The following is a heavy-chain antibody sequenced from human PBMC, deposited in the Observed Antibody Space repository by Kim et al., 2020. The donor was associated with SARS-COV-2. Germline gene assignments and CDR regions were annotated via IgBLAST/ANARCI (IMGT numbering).Heavy chain of an antibody. D-gene: IGHD2-21*02. CDR2: ISGGGGRT. CDR3: AKELRVTSQTSGGIFFDS. CDR1: GFTFSTYT. Sequence: GGSLRLSYVASGFTFSTYTMNWVRQAPGKGLEWVSGISGGGGRTFYADSVKGRFTISRDSSKNTLYLEMNSLRVEDTAIYYCAKELRVTSQTSGGIFFDSWGQGTLVTVSS. V-gene: IGHV3-23*01. J-gene: IGHJ4*02.